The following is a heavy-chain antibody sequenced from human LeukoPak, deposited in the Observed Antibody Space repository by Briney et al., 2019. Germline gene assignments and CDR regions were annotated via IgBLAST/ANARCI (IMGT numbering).Heavy chain of an antibody. CDR1: GGSVRSGRYY. D-gene: IGHD3-10*01. J-gene: IGHJ4*02. CDR2: SYTSGST. Sequence: SETLSLTCSVSGGSVRSGRYYWSWIRQRPGKGLEWIARSYTSGSTNYNPSLKSRVTMSVDTSKNQFSLKLSSVTAADTAVYYCARDQGSYGSGSYLGYWGQGTLVTVSS. CDR3: ARDQGSYGSGSYLGY. V-gene: IGHV4-61*01.